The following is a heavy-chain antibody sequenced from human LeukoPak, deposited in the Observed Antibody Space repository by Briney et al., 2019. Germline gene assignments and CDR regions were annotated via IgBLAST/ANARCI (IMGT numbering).Heavy chain of an antibody. D-gene: IGHD4-23*01. J-gene: IGHJ1*01. V-gene: IGHV1-69*06. CDR3: ARGYGGNAYFQN. CDR1: GGTFSSYS. CDR2: IIPTSDTA. Sequence: SVKVSCKASGGTFSSYSMSWVRQAPGQGLEWMGGIIPTSDTANYAQKFQGRVTITADKSTSTVYMELSSLRSEDTAVYYCARGYGGNAYFQNWGQGTLVTVSS.